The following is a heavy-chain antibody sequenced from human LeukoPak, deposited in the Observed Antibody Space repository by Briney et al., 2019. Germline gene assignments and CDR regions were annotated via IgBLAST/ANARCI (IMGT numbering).Heavy chain of an antibody. CDR2: ISSSSSTI. D-gene: IGHD3-3*01. J-gene: IGHJ4*02. CDR3: ASDYDFWSGYNNFDY. Sequence: GGSLRLSCAASGFTFSSYSMNWVRQAPGKGLEWVSYISSSSSTIYCADSVKGRFTISRDNAKNSLYLQMNSLRAEDTAVYYCASDYDFWSGYNNFDYWGQGTLVTVSS. V-gene: IGHV3-48*01. CDR1: GFTFSSYS.